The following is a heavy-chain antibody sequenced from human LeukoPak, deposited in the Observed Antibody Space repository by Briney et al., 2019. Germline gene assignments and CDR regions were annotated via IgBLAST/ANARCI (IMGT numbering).Heavy chain of an antibody. V-gene: IGHV3-23*01. J-gene: IGHJ6*02. D-gene: IGHD4-17*01. CDR1: GFTFTTDA. CDR3: ATYGDYGRNYHYYNMDV. CDR2: ISGGGDT. Sequence: GGSLRLSCAASGFTFTTDAMNWVRQPPGKGLEWVSAISGGGDTYYADSVKGRFTISRDNSKNTLYLQMSSLRAEDTAVYYCATYGDYGRNYHYYNMDVRGQGTTVTVSS.